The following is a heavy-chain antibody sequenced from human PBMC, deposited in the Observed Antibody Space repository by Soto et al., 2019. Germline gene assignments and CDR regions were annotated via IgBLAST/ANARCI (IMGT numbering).Heavy chain of an antibody. D-gene: IGHD1-1*01. J-gene: IGHJ6*02. V-gene: IGHV4-34*01. Sequence: LSLTCAVYGGSFSGYYWSWIRQPPGKGLEWIGEINHSGSTNYNPSLKSRVTISVDTSKNQFSLKLSSVTAADTAVYYCARTGPPSPTTTPYYYYGMDVWGQGTTVTVS. CDR1: GGSFSGYY. CDR2: INHSGST. CDR3: ARTGPPSPTTTPYYYYGMDV.